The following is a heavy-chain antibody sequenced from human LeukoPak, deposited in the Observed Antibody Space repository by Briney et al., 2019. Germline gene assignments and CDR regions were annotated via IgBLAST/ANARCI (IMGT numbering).Heavy chain of an antibody. CDR3: ARDSVKNQLEPFWFDY. D-gene: IGHD1-1*01. Sequence: GTSLRLSCAASGFTFSHYSMHWVRQAPGKGLEWVAAISYDGSNKYYADSVKGRFTISRDNSKNTLWLQMNSLRAEDTAVYYCARDSVKNQLEPFWFDYWGQGTLVTVSS. J-gene: IGHJ4*02. V-gene: IGHV3-30*17. CDR2: ISYDGSNK. CDR1: GFTFSHYS.